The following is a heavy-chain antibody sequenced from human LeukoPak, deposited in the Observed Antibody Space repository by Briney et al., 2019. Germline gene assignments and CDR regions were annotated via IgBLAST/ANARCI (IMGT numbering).Heavy chain of an antibody. Sequence: PGGSLRLSCAASGFTFSSYAMSWVRQAPGKGPEWVSAISGSGGSTYYADSVKGRFTISRDNSKNTLYLQMNSLRAEDTAVYYCAKAVTSSGSYYLNYFDYWGQGTLVTVSS. V-gene: IGHV3-23*01. CDR1: GFTFSSYA. CDR3: AKAVTSSGSYYLNYFDY. J-gene: IGHJ4*02. D-gene: IGHD3-10*01. CDR2: ISGSGGST.